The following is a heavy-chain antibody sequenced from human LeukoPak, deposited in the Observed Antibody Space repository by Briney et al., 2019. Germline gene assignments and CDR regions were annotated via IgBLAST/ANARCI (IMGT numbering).Heavy chain of an antibody. CDR2: IFHSGTT. J-gene: IGHJ4*02. CDR3: ARTYYDFWTGRVNYFDH. V-gene: IGHV4-4*02. D-gene: IGHD3-3*01. CDR1: GFTVSSNY. Sequence: KSGGSLRLSCAASGFTVSSNYMSWVRQPPGKGLEWIGEIFHSGTTNYNPSLKSRVTISRDESKNQFSLKLSSVTAADTAVYYCARTYYDFWTGRVNYFDHWGQGTLVTVSS.